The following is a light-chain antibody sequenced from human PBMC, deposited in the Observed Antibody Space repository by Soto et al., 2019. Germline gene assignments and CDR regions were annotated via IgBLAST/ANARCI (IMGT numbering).Light chain of an antibody. Sequence: DILMTQSPPALSASVGDRVTITCRASQSINNWLAWSQQKPGKAPKLMIYKASSLQSGVPSRFSGSGSGTEFTLTISSLQPDDFATYYCHQYNAYPWTFGQGTKVEVK. CDR3: HQYNAYPWT. CDR1: QSINNW. V-gene: IGKV1-5*03. CDR2: KAS. J-gene: IGKJ1*01.